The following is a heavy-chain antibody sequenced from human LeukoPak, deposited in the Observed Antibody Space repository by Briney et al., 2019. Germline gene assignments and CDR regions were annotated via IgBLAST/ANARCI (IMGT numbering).Heavy chain of an antibody. CDR2: INPNSGGT. V-gene: IGHV1-2*02. J-gene: IGHJ3*02. Sequence: ASVKVSCKASGYTFTGYYMHWVRQAPGQGLAWMGWINPNSGGTNYAQKFQGRVTMTRDTSIGTAYMELSRLRSDDTAVYCCARDSGAPVDAFDIWGQGSMVTVSS. CDR1: GYTFTGYY. D-gene: IGHD6-19*01. CDR3: ARDSGAPVDAFDI.